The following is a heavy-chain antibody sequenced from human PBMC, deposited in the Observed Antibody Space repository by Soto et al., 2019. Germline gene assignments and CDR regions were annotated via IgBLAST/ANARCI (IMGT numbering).Heavy chain of an antibody. CDR3: ATDLNWPNY. CDR1: GFTFSSYA. J-gene: IGHJ4*01. CDR2: ISGSGATT. D-gene: IGHD1-20*01. V-gene: IGHV3-23*01. Sequence: GGSLRLSCAASGFTFSSYAMTWVRQAPGKGLEWVSGISGSGATTSYADSVKGRFTVSRDNSKNTLYLQMNSLRAEDTAVYYCATDLNWPNYWGHGTLVTVSS.